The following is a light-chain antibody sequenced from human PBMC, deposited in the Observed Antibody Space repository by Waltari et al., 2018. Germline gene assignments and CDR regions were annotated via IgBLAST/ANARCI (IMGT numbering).Light chain of an antibody. J-gene: IGKJ2*01. Sequence: DIQMTQSPSLLSASVGDRVTITCQASQDISYYLNWYQQKPGKAPKLLIFATSSLQSGVPSRFSGSGSGTDFTLSVSSLQPEDFATYFCQQTYSTLYTFGQGTKLEIK. CDR3: QQTYSTLYT. CDR1: QDISYY. CDR2: ATS. V-gene: IGKV1-39*01.